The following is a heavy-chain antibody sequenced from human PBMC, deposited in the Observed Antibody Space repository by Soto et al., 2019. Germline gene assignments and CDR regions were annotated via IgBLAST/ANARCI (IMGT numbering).Heavy chain of an antibody. CDR3: ARRQQLVSWFDP. CDR1: GGSISSYY. CDR2: IYYSGST. J-gene: IGHJ5*02. V-gene: IGHV4-59*08. D-gene: IGHD6-13*01. Sequence: QVQLQESGPGLVKPSETLSLTCTVSGGSISSYYWSWIRQPPGKGLEWIGYIYYSGSTNYNPSLKSRVTISVDTSKNQFSLKLSSVTAADTAVYYCARRQQLVSWFDPWGQGTLVTVSS.